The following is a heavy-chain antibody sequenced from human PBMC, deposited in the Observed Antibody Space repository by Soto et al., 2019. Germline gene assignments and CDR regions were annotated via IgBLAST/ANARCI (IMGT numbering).Heavy chain of an antibody. CDR3: ARSYYGSGSYWFYGMDV. CDR1: GGTFGNSA. CDR2: IIPSFATG. Sequence: VKVSCKASGGTFGNSAISWVRQAPGQGLEWMGGIIPSFATGNSAPEFQGRLTITADKSTTTAYMELSSLRSEDTAVYYCARSYYGSGSYWFYGMDVWGQGTTVTVSS. V-gene: IGHV1-69*06. D-gene: IGHD3-10*01. J-gene: IGHJ6*02.